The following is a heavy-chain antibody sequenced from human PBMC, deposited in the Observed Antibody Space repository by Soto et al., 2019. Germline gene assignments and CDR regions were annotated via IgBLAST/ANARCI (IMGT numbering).Heavy chain of an antibody. CDR3: ARSAPYCSGGTCYDY. Sequence: PSETLSLTCSVSGGSISSGGYYWSWIRQHPGKGLEWIGYIYNSGSTYYNPSLKSRVTISVDTSKNQFSLKVSSVTAADTAVYYCARSAPYCSGGTCYDYWGQGTLVTVSS. V-gene: IGHV4-31*03. D-gene: IGHD2-15*01. J-gene: IGHJ4*02. CDR1: GGSISSGGYY. CDR2: IYNSGST.